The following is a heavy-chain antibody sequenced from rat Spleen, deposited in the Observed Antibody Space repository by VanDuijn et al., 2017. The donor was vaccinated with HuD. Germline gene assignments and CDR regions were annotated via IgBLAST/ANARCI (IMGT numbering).Heavy chain of an antibody. CDR1: GFTFSSSG. V-gene: IGHV5-19*01. D-gene: IGHD4-3*01. CDR3: AVAGYGY. J-gene: IGHJ2*01. CDR2: ISPSAAYT. Sequence: EVQLVESGGGLVQPGRSLRLSCAASGFTFSSSGMHWIRPAPTKGLEWVASISPSAAYTYSRDSVKGRFTLSRDNAENTAYLQMNSLWSEDTATYYCAVAGYGYWGQGVVVTVSS.